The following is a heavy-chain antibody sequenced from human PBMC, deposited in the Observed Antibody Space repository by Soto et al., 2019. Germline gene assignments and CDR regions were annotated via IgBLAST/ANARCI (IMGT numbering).Heavy chain of an antibody. J-gene: IGHJ6*03. CDR2: ISAYNGNT. Sequence: GASAKVSCKVSGYTINELSMHSVRQDPGKRLEWMGGISAYNGNTNYTQKFQGRVTMTTDTSTSTAYMELRGLRSDDTAVYFCARVRPLVDYCYYYRDFWCKGTTVTVSS. D-gene: IGHD6-6*01. CDR3: ARVRPLVDYCYYYRDF. CDR1: GYTINELS. V-gene: IGHV1-18*01.